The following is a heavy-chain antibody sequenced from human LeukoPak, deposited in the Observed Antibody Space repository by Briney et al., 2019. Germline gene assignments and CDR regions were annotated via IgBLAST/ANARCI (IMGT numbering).Heavy chain of an antibody. CDR3: ARGKWRRYYYDSSGSSEFDY. Sequence: SETLSLTCTVSGGSISSYYWSWIRQPAGKGLEWIGRIYTSGSTNYNPSLKSRVTMSVDTSKNQFSLKLSSVTAADTAVYYCARGKWRRYYYDSSGSSEFDYWGQGTLVTVSS. CDR1: GGSISSYY. CDR2: IYTSGST. V-gene: IGHV4-4*07. D-gene: IGHD3-22*01. J-gene: IGHJ4*02.